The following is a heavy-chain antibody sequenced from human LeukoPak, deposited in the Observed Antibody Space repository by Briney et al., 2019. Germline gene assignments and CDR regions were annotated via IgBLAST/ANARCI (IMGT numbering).Heavy chain of an antibody. CDR3: AKDRGIVATMLDY. V-gene: IGHV3-30*02. J-gene: IGHJ4*02. D-gene: IGHD5-12*01. CDR2: IRYDGSNK. CDR1: GLTFSSYG. Sequence: PGGSLRLSCAASGLTFSSYGMHWVRQAPGKGLEWVAFIRYDGSNKYYADSVKGRFTISRDNSKNTLYLQMNSLRAEDTAVYYCAKDRGIVATMLDYWGQGTLVTVSS.